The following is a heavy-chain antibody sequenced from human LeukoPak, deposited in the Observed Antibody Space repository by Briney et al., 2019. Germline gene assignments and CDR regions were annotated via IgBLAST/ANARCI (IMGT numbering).Heavy chain of an antibody. J-gene: IGHJ5*02. D-gene: IGHD2-15*01. CDR1: SGALSNNY. CDR2: IYYSGST. CDR3: ARGGWSLDP. Sequence: PSETLSLTCTVSSGALSNNYWSWIRQAPGKGLEWIGYIYYSGSTNYKPSLKSRVTMSVDTSKNQISLKLSSVTAADTAMYYCARGGWSLDPWGQGTLVTVSS. V-gene: IGHV4-59*01.